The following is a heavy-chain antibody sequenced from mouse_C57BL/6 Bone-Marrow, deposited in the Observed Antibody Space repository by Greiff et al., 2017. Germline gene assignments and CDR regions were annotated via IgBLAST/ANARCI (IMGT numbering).Heavy chain of an antibody. CDR3: ARSRDYDVDWYFDV. Sequence: VKLQESGPELVKPGASVKISCKASGYAFSSSWMNWVKQRPGKGLEWIGRIYPGDGDTNYNGKFKGKATLTADKSSSTAYMQLSSLTSEDSAVYFCARSRDYDVDWYFDVWGTGTTVTVSS. D-gene: IGHD2-4*01. CDR2: IYPGDGDT. J-gene: IGHJ1*03. V-gene: IGHV1-82*01. CDR1: GYAFSSSW.